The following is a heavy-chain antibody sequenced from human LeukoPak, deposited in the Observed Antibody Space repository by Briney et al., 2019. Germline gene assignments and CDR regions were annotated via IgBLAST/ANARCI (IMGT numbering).Heavy chain of an antibody. CDR2: ISYDGSNK. Sequence: PGRSLRLPCAASGFTFSSYGMHWVRQAPGKGLEWVAVISYDGSNKYYADSVKGRFTISRDNSKNTLYLQMNSLRAEDTAVYYCAKDDSYGLDYWGQGTLVTVSS. D-gene: IGHD5-18*01. J-gene: IGHJ4*02. CDR3: AKDDSYGLDY. CDR1: GFTFSSYG. V-gene: IGHV3-30*18.